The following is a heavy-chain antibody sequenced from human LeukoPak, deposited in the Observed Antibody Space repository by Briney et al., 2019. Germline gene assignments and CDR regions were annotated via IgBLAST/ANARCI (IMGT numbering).Heavy chain of an antibody. D-gene: IGHD3-22*01. J-gene: IGHJ3*02. CDR3: AITRYSYDSSGYYYGDALDI. CDR1: SGAISSGSYY. Sequence: SETLSLTCTVSSGAISSGSYYWGWIRQPAGKGLEWIGRIYTSGSTNYNPSLKSRVTISVDTSKNQFSLKLSSVTAAYTGGYGCAITRYSYDSSGYYYGDALDIWGQGTMVTVSS. CDR2: IYTSGST. V-gene: IGHV4-61*02.